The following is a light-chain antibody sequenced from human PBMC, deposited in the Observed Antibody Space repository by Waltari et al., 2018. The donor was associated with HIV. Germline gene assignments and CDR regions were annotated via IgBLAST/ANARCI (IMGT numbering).Light chain of an antibody. V-gene: IGKV4-1*01. CDR3: QQYYSTPT. J-gene: IGKJ1*01. CDR1: QSVLYSSNNKNH. CDR2: WAS. Sequence: DIVMTQSPDSLAVSLGERATIKCKSRQSVLYSSNNKNHLAWYQQKTGQPPKLLIYWASTRESGVPDRFSGNGSGTDFTLTISSLQAEDVAVYYCQQYYSTPTFGQGTKVEIK.